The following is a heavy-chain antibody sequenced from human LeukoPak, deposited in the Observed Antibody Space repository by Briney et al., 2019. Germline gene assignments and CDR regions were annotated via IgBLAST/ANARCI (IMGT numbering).Heavy chain of an antibody. Sequence: SVTVSCKASGGTFSSYAISWVRQAPGQGLEWMGRIIPVLGIANYAQKFQGRVTITADKSTSTAYMELSSLRSEDTAVYYCARVEYSSRKHFDYWGQGTLVTVSS. V-gene: IGHV1-69*04. CDR2: IIPVLGIA. CDR1: GGTFSSYA. J-gene: IGHJ4*02. CDR3: ARVEYSSRKHFDY. D-gene: IGHD6-13*01.